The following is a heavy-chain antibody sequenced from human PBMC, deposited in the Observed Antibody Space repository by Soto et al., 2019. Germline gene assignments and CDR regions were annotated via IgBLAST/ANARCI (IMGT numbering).Heavy chain of an antibody. V-gene: IGHV3-66*01. J-gene: IGHJ6*03. CDR1: GFTVYSNY. D-gene: IGHD4-17*01. CDR2: IYSGGYT. Sequence: EVQLVESGGALVQPGGSLRLSCAASGFTVYSNYMSWVRQAPGKGLEWVSLIYSGGYTNYADSVKGRFTISRDSSKDTLYLQMNNLRAEDTAVYYCASVTTETRGYFYYYMDVWGKGTTVTVSS. CDR3: ASVTTETRGYFYYYMDV.